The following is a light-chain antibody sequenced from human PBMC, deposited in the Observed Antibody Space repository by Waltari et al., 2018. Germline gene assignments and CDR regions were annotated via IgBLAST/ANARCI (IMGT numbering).Light chain of an antibody. CDR3: QQSYSTPPGT. Sequence: DIQMTQSPSSLSASVGDRVTITCRASQSISSYLNWYQQKPGKAPKLLIYAASSLQSGVPSRFSCSGSWTDFTLTISSLQPEDFATYYCQQSYSTPPGTFGPGTKVDIK. V-gene: IGKV1-39*01. J-gene: IGKJ3*01. CDR2: AAS. CDR1: QSISSY.